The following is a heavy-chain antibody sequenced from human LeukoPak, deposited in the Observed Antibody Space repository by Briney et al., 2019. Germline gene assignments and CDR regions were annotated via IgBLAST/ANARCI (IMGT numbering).Heavy chain of an antibody. CDR2: IYHSGST. CDR3: ARAAAGGNWCDP. V-gene: IGHV4-30-2*01. Sequence: SQTLSLTCAVSGGSISSGGYSWSWIRQPPGKGLEWIGYIYHSGSTYYNPSLKSRVTISVDRSKNQFSLKLSSVTATDTAVYYCARAAAGGNWCDPWGQGTLVTVSS. J-gene: IGHJ5*02. CDR1: GGSISSGGYS. D-gene: IGHD6-13*01.